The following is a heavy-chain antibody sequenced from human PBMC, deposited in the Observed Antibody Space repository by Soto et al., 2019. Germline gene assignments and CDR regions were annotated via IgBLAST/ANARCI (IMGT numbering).Heavy chain of an antibody. J-gene: IGHJ6*02. Sequence: QVQLVQSGAEVKKPGSSVKVSCKASGGTFSSYAISWVRQAPGQGLEWMGGIMPIFRTPDYAQKFQGRVTITADESTSTASMELSSLRSDDTGVYYCARDNDRLQLGGNHYYIMDVWGQGTTVTVSS. V-gene: IGHV1-69*12. CDR1: GGTFSSYA. CDR2: IMPIFRTP. CDR3: ARDNDRLQLGGNHYYIMDV. D-gene: IGHD5-12*01.